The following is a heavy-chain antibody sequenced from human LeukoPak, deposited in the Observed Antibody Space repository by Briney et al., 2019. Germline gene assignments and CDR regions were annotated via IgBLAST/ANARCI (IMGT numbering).Heavy chain of an antibody. V-gene: IGHV3-21*04. CDR1: GFTFSLYS. CDR2: ISGAGGYR. Sequence: GGSLRLSCAASGFTFSLYSMNWIRQAPGKGLEWVASISGAGGYRFYSDSLKGRFTISRDNAKNSLYLQMNSLRAEDTAVYYCARVQAGLDQTRIQLWSYFDYWGQGTLVTVSS. J-gene: IGHJ4*02. D-gene: IGHD5-18*01. CDR3: ARVQAGLDQTRIQLWSYFDY.